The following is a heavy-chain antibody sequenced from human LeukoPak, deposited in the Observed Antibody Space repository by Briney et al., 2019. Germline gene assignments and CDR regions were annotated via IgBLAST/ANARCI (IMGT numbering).Heavy chain of an antibody. CDR1: GFTFSTYFW. V-gene: IGHV3-74*01. J-gene: IGHJ4*02. D-gene: IGHD4-11*01. CDR2: LRSDGGSS. CDR3: ARDDYNRY. Sequence: GGSLRLSCAASGFTFSTYFWMHWVRQAPGKGLVWVSRLRSDGGSSAYADFVRGRFTISRDNAQNTLFLQMDSLRAEDTAVYYCARDDYNRYWGQGTLVTVSS.